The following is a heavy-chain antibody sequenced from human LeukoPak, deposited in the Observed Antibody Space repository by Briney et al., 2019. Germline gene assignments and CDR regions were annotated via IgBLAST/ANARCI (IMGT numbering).Heavy chain of an antibody. V-gene: IGHV1-18*01. CDR3: ARDLRIQLWLLGY. CDR2: ISAYNGNT. Sequence: ASVTVSCKASGYSFINYDINWVRQATGQGLEWMGWISAYNGNTNYAQKLQGRVTMTTDTSTSTAYMELRSLRSDDTAVYYCARDLRIQLWLLGYWGQGTLVTVSS. J-gene: IGHJ4*02. CDR1: GYSFINYD. D-gene: IGHD5-18*01.